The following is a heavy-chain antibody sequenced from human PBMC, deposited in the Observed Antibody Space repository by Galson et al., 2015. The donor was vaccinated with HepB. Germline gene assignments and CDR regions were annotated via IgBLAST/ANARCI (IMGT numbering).Heavy chain of an antibody. CDR1: HGSINNYY. Sequence: ETLSLTCSVSHGSINNYYWSWIRQSPGNRPEWIGYICYTGDTTYNPSLGYRVGMSVDASINQVSLWLTSVTAADTAIYYCARHPGRGSVGYAFDLWGQGTLVTVSA. CDR2: ICYTGDT. J-gene: IGHJ4*02. D-gene: IGHD5-12*01. V-gene: IGHV4-59*08. CDR3: ARHPGRGSVGYAFDL.